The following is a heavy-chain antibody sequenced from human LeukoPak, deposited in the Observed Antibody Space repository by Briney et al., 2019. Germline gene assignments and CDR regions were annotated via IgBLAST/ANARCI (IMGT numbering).Heavy chain of an antibody. CDR1: GGSIRSYY. J-gene: IGHJ4*02. D-gene: IGHD3-22*01. V-gene: IGHV4-4*07. CDR3: ASNYYDNSGYYY. CDR2: LHTGGSA. Sequence: SETLSLTCTVSGGSIRSYYWGWIRQPAGKGLEWIGRLHTGGSANYNPSLKSRVTMSVDTSKNQFSPKLSPVTATDTAVYYCASNYYDNSGYYYWGQGTLVTVSS.